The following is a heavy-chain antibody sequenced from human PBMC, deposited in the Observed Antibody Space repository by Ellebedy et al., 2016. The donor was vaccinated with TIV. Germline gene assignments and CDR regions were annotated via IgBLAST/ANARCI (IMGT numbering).Heavy chain of an antibody. V-gene: IGHV4-4*07. D-gene: IGHD4-17*01. CDR3: ARVMGYGDYYYYYGMDV. CDR2: IYTSGST. Sequence: SETLSLTXTVSGGSISSYYWRWIRQPAGKGLEWIGRIYTSGSTNYNPSLKSRVTMSVDTSKNQFSLKLGSVTAADTAVYYCARVMGYGDYYYYYGMDVWGQGTTVTVSS. CDR1: GGSISSYY. J-gene: IGHJ6*02.